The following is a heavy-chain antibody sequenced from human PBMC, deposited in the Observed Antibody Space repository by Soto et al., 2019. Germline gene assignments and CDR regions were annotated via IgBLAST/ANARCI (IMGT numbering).Heavy chain of an antibody. CDR3: ASRDPGTSVDY. CDR1: GGSFTSNNW. D-gene: IGHD1-7*01. Sequence: QVQLQESGPGLVKPSGTLSLTCAVSGGSFTSNNWWTWVRQPPGQGLEWIGEIDRTGSTNYNPSLKSRVSISLYKSQNQFSLKVTSLTAADTAVYYCASRDPGTSVDYWGQGTLVTVSS. J-gene: IGHJ4*02. CDR2: IDRTGST. V-gene: IGHV4-4*02.